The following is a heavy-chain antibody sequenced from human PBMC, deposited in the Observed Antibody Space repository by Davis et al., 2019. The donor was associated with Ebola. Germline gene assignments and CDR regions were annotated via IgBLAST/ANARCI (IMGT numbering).Heavy chain of an antibody. CDR3: ARAHGDDYGDSDAFDI. V-gene: IGHV3-30*03. J-gene: IGHJ3*02. CDR2: ISYDGSNK. CDR1: GFTFSSYG. Sequence: GESLKISCAASGFTFSSYGMHWVRQAPGKGLEWVAVISYDGSNKYYADSVKGRFTISRDNSKNTLYLQMNSLRAEDTAVYYCARAHGDDYGDSDAFDIWGQGTMVTVSS. D-gene: IGHD4-17*01.